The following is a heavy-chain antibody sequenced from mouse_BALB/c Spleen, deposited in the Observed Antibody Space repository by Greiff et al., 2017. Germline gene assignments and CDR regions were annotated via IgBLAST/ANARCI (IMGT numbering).Heavy chain of an antibody. D-gene: IGHD4-1*01. CDR3: ARGTNWSGFAY. Sequence: EVNVVESGGGLVEPGGSRKLSCAASGFTFSSFGMHWVRQAPEKGLEWVAYISSGSSTIYYADTVKGRFTISRDNPKNTLFLQMTSLRSEDTAMYYCARGTNWSGFAYWGQGTLVTVSA. CDR2: ISSGSSTI. J-gene: IGHJ3*01. CDR1: GFTFSSFG. V-gene: IGHV5-17*02.